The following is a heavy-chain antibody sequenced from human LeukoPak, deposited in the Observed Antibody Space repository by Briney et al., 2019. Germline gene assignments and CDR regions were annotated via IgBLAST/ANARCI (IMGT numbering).Heavy chain of an antibody. CDR1: GFNFRDYF. V-gene: IGHV3-11*01. D-gene: IGHD3-22*01. CDR3: ARATYDSSAVDAFDI. J-gene: IGHJ3*02. CDR2: TNTGGNTI. Sequence: GGSLKLSCAASGFNFRDYFMSWIRKAPGTGLEQLPYTNTGGNTIYYAAAMKCRFTISRDNAKNSLYLQMNTLRAEDTAVYYCARATYDSSAVDAFDIWGQGTMVTVSP.